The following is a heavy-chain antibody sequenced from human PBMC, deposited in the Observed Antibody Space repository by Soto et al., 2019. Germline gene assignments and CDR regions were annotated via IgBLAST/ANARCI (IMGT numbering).Heavy chain of an antibody. CDR2: INPSGGST. Sequence: ASVKVSCTESGYTFTSYYMHWVRQAPGQGLEWMGIINPSGGSTSYAQKFQGRVTMTRDTSTSTVYMELSSLRSEDTAVYYCARDHRIAAAGYYYYYGMDVWGQGTTVTVSS. CDR3: ARDHRIAAAGYYYYYGMDV. J-gene: IGHJ6*02. CDR1: GYTFTSYY. V-gene: IGHV1-46*01. D-gene: IGHD6-13*01.